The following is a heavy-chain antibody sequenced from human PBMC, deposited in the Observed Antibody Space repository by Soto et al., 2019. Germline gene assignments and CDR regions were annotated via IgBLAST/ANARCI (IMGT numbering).Heavy chain of an antibody. V-gene: IGHV3-23*01. J-gene: IGHJ6*02. CDR3: AKALRYFDWLFRPWNSMDV. CDR2: ISGSGDLT. CDR1: GFTSSNYA. D-gene: IGHD3-9*01. Sequence: GGPLRLSRSSSGFTSSNYAMSWVRQAPGKGLEWVSTISGSGDLTYYADSVKGRFTISRDNSRNTLYLQMNSLRAEDTAVYYCAKALRYFDWLFRPWNSMDVWGQGTTVTVSS.